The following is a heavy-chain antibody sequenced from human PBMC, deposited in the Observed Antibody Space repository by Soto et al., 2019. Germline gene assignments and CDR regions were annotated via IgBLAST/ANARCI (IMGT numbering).Heavy chain of an antibody. CDR1: GGSFSGYY. CDR3: ARIGGYCSSTSCYLSSYYYGMDV. Sequence: QVQLQQWGAGLLKPSETLSLTCAVYGGSFSGYYWSWIRQPPGKGLEWIGEINHSGSTNYNPSLKRRVTISVDTSKNQSSLKLSSVTAADTAVYYCARIGGYCSSTSCYLSSYYYGMDVWGQGTTVTVSS. D-gene: IGHD2-2*01. CDR2: INHSGST. V-gene: IGHV4-34*01. J-gene: IGHJ6*02.